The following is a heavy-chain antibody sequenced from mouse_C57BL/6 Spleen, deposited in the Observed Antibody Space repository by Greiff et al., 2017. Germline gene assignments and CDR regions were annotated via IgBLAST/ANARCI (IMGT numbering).Heavy chain of an antibody. V-gene: IGHV1-82*01. D-gene: IGHD6-5*01. J-gene: IGHJ4*01. Sequence: VQVVESGPELVKPGASVKISCKASGYAFSSSWLNWVKQRPGKGLEWIGRIYPGDGDTNYNGKFKGKATLTADKSSSTAYMQLSSLTSEDSAVYFCARWAYKDYDMGYWGQRASVTVSS. CDR1: GYAFSSSW. CDR2: IYPGDGDT. CDR3: ARWAYKDYDMGY.